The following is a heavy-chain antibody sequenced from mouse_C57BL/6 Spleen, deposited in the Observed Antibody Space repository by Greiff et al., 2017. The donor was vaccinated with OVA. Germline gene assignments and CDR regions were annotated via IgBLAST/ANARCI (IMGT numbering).Heavy chain of an antibody. Sequence: QVQLQQPGAELVKPGASVTLSCKASGYTFTSYWMHWVKQWPGRGLEWIGRIDPNSGGTKYNEKFKSKATLTVDKPSSTAYMQLSSLTSEDSAVYYCARSASSHYYGSSYWFAYWGQGTLVTVSA. J-gene: IGHJ3*01. V-gene: IGHV1-72*01. CDR3: ARSASSHYYGSSYWFAY. CDR2: IDPNSGGT. CDR1: GYTFTSYW. D-gene: IGHD1-1*01.